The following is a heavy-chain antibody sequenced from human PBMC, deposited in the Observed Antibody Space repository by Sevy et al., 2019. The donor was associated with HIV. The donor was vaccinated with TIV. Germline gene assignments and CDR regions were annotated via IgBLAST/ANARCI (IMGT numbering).Heavy chain of an antibody. V-gene: IGHV3-30*04. D-gene: IGHD3-10*01. J-gene: IGHJ4*02. Sequence: GGSLRLSCAASGFSFSGYGMHWVRQAPGKGLEWVAVISHDGRNNKYNPDSVKGRFTISRDNSKNTLYLQMNSLRAEDTAIYYCARDRGEILSSAFNYWGQGTLVTVSS. CDR1: GFSFSGYG. CDR2: ISHDGRNNK. CDR3: ARDRGEILSSAFNY.